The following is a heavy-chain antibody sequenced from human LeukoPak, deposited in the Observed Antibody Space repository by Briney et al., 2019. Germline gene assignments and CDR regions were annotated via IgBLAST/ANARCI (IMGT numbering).Heavy chain of an antibody. CDR3: ARDRSGSHRNQWFDP. CDR1: GGSISSYY. CDR2: IYYSGST. V-gene: IGHV4-59*01. Sequence: PSETLSLTCTVSGGSISSYYWSWIRQPPGKGLEWIGYIYYSGSTNYNPSLKSRVTISVDTSKNQFSLKLSSVTAADTAVYYCARDRSGSHRNQWFDPWGQGTLVTVSS. D-gene: IGHD1-26*01. J-gene: IGHJ5*02.